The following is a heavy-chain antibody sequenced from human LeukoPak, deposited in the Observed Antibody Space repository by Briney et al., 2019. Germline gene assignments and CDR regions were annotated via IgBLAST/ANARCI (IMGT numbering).Heavy chain of an antibody. D-gene: IGHD3-9*01. CDR1: GGTFSSYA. Sequence: SVKVSCKASGGTFSSYAISWVQQAPGQGLEWMGGIIPIFGTANYAQKFQGRVTITADKSTSTAYMELSSLRSEDTAVYYCASPDGILTGYYPYWGQGTLVTVSS. V-gene: IGHV1-69*06. CDR3: ASPDGILTGYYPY. CDR2: IIPIFGTA. J-gene: IGHJ4*02.